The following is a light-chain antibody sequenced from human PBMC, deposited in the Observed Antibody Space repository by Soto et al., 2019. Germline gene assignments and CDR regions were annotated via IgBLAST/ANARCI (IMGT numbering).Light chain of an antibody. CDR2: EVS. CDR3: SSYTSSSTLV. V-gene: IGLV2-14*01. CDR1: SSDVGGYNY. Sequence: QSVLTQPASVSGSPGQSITISCTGTSSDVGGYNYVSWYQQHPGKAPKLMIYEVSNRPSGVSNRFSGSKSGNTASLTISGLQAEDEADDYCSSYTSSSTLVFGNGTKVTVL. J-gene: IGLJ1*01.